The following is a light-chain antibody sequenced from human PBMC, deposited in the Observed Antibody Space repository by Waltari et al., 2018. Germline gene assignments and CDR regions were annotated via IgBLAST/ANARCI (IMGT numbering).Light chain of an antibody. CDR3: QQYYSTPHT. CDR2: WAS. J-gene: IGKJ2*01. Sequence: DIVMTQSPDSLAVSLGGRATINCKSSQSVLYSSNNNNYLAWYQQKPRQPPKLLIYWASTRESGVPDRFSGSGSGTDFTLTISSLQAEDVAVYYCQQYYSTPHTFGQGTKLEIK. V-gene: IGKV4-1*01. CDR1: QSVLYSSNNNNY.